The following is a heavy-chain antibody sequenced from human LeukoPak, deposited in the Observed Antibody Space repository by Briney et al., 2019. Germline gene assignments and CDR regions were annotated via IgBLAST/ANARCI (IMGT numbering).Heavy chain of an antibody. J-gene: IGHJ6*02. CDR1: GYTFTSYD. V-gene: IGHV1-8*01. CDR3: ARAPPIVGADSEGMDV. Sequence: ASVKVSCKASGYTFTSYDINWVRQATGQGLEWMGWMNPNSGNTGYAQKFQGRVTMTRNTSISTAYMELSSLRSEDMAVYYCARAPPIVGADSEGMDVWGQGTTVTVSS. D-gene: IGHD1-26*01. CDR2: MNPNSGNT.